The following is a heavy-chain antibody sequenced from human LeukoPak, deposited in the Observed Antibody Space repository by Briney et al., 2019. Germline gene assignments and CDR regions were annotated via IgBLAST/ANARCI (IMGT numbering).Heavy chain of an antibody. CDR1: GYTFTSFD. V-gene: IGHV1-2*02. CDR2: INPNSGGT. D-gene: IGHD2-21*02. CDR3: ASGEYCGGDCYFNWFDP. J-gene: IGHJ5*02. Sequence: ASVKVSCKASGYTFTSFDINWVRQAPGQGLEWMGWINPNSGGTNYAQKFQGRVTMTRDTSISTAYMELSRLRSEDTAVYYCASGEYCGGDCYFNWFDPWGQGTLVTVSS.